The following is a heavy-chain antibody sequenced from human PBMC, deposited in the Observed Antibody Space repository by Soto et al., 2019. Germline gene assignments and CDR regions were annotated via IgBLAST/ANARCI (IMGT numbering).Heavy chain of an antibody. J-gene: IGHJ5*02. CDR1: GDTFSTYG. CDR3: ARDVTDDYIWGSSNTWFDP. Sequence: QVQLVQSGAEVEKPGSSVKVSCKASGDTFSTYGISWVRQAPGQGLEWMGRITPMVGTANYAQKWQGRVTMTADKSTITAYMEVSSLRSEDTAVYYCARDVTDDYIWGSSNTWFDPWGQGTQVTVSS. D-gene: IGHD3-16*01. CDR2: ITPMVGTA. V-gene: IGHV1-69*06.